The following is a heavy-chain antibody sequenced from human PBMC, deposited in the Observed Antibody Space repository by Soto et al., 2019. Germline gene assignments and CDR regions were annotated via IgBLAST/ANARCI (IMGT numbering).Heavy chain of an antibody. CDR3: ARAADNTEYYYYMDV. Sequence: SSVKVSCKASGYTFISDYMHWVRQAPGQGLEWMGIINPSGGSTRYAQKFQGRVTMTRDTSTNTVYMELSSLRSEDTAVYYCARAADNTEYYYYMDVWGKGTTVTVSS. V-gene: IGHV1-46*03. CDR1: GYTFISDY. CDR2: INPSGGST. J-gene: IGHJ6*03. D-gene: IGHD1-20*01.